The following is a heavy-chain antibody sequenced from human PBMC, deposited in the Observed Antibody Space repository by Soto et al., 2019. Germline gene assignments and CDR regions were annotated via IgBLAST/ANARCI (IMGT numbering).Heavy chain of an antibody. V-gene: IGHV3-7*04. CDR1: AFTFDNYW. CDR3: ARASSGTSGAIDF. CDR2: IKEDGSEK. Sequence: EVQLVESGGDLVQPGGSLRLSCAASAFTFDNYWMTWVRQAPGKGLEWVAKIKEDGSEKSYVDSVKGRFTISRDNAKNSVYLQMTSLTVDDTAMYYCARASSGTSGAIDFWGQGALVTVSS. J-gene: IGHJ4*02. D-gene: IGHD2-2*01.